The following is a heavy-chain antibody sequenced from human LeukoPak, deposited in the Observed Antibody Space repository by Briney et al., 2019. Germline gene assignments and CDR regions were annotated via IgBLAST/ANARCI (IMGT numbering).Heavy chain of an antibody. D-gene: IGHD1-26*01. Sequence: GRSLRLSCAASGFTFSSYGMHWVRQAQGKGLEWVAVILPDGSKEFYADSVKGRFTISRDNSKNTLYLEMNSLRAEDTAVYYCANELVGDTYSAFDIWGQGAMVTVSS. CDR2: ILPDGSKE. V-gene: IGHV3-30*18. CDR3: ANELVGDTYSAFDI. J-gene: IGHJ3*02. CDR1: GFTFSSYG.